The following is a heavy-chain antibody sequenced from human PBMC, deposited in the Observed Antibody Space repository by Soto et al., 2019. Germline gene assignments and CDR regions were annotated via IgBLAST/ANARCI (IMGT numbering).Heavy chain of an antibody. D-gene: IGHD3-10*02. CDR2: RYASGDV. Sequence: EVQLVESGGDLVQPGRSLRLSCATSGFALRDSAMHWVRQVPGGGLEWGSGRYASGDVGDADAVKGRFTMSRGVAKTSRYLQMNSLTPEDTALYGCVRANLSGGADVWGQGTTVTVSS. V-gene: IGHV3-9*01. J-gene: IGHJ6*02. CDR1: GFALRDSA. CDR3: VRANLSGGADV.